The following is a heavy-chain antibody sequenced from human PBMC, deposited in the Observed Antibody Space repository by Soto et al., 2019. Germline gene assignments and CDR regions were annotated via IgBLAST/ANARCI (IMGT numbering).Heavy chain of an antibody. CDR3: ARMAGPWYFDL. CDR2: TNHSGSS. Sequence: LSLTCAVHGGSFSGFYWTWIRQPPGKGLEWIGETNHSGSSNYNPPLKSRVTMSLDTSRNQFSLSLNSVTAADTAVYYCARMAGPWYFDLWGRGTLVTVSS. CDR1: GGSFSGFY. J-gene: IGHJ2*01. V-gene: IGHV4-34*01.